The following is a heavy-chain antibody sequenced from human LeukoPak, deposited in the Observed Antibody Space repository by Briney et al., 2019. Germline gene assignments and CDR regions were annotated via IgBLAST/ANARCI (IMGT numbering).Heavy chain of an antibody. Sequence: SETLSLTCTVSGGSMSSHYWSWIRQPPGKGLGWIGYISYIGSTNYNPSLKSRVTISVDTSKNQFSLKLSSVTAADAAVYFCARDPTTVTKGLDIWGQGTMVTVSS. D-gene: IGHD4-17*01. CDR2: ISYIGST. CDR3: ARDPTTVTKGLDI. V-gene: IGHV4-59*11. J-gene: IGHJ3*02. CDR1: GGSMSSHY.